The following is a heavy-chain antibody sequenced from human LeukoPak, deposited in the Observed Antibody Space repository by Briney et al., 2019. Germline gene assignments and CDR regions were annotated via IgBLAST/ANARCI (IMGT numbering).Heavy chain of an antibody. J-gene: IGHJ4*02. CDR2: ISYDGSNK. CDR3: AKDGGSYYGIDY. Sequence: GGSLTLSCGASGFTFSSYGMHWVREAPGKWLEWVAVISYDGSNKYYADSVKGRFTISRDNSKNTLYLQMNSLRAEDTAVYYCAKDGGSYYGIDYWGQGTLVTVSS. CDR1: GFTFSSYG. V-gene: IGHV3-30*18. D-gene: IGHD1-26*01.